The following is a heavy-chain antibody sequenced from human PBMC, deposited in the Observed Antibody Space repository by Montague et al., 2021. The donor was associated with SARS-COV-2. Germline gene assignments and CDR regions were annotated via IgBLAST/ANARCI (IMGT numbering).Heavy chain of an antibody. CDR1: GFTFSTFA. J-gene: IGHJ4*02. CDR2: ISLSGGST. V-gene: IGHV3-23*01. D-gene: IGHD2-15*01. CDR3: AKGGVVVVAATDLDY. Sequence: SLRLSFSASGFTFSTFAMSWVRQAPGKGLEWVSAISLSGGSTYYADSVKGRFTISRDNSKNTLLLQMNSLRAEDTAVYYCAKGGVVVVAATDLDYWGQGTLVTVSS.